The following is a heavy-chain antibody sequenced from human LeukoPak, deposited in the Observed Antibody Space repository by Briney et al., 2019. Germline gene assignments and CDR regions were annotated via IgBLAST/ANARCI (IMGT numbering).Heavy chain of an antibody. Sequence: GGSLRLSCAASGFTFSNAWMSWVRQAPGKGLEWVGRIKSKAAGGTTDYAAPVQGRFTISRDDSGNTLYLQMNSLKTEDAAVYYCIVGGSYYTYWGQGTLFTVSS. CDR1: GFTFSNAW. CDR2: IKSKAAGGTT. J-gene: IGHJ4*02. CDR3: IVGGSYYTY. D-gene: IGHD3-10*01. V-gene: IGHV3-15*01.